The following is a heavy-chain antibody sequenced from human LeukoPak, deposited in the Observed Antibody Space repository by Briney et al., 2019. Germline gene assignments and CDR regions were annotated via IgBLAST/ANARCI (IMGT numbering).Heavy chain of an antibody. J-gene: IGHJ4*02. CDR3: ARGDDILTGNHIDY. Sequence: KVSCKASGGTFSSYAISWVRQAPGQGLEWMGIIYPGDSDTRYSPSFQGQVTISADKSISTAYLQWSSLKASDTAMYYCARGDDILTGNHIDYWGQGTLVTVSS. D-gene: IGHD3-9*01. CDR1: GGTFSSYA. CDR2: IYPGDSDT. V-gene: IGHV5-51*01.